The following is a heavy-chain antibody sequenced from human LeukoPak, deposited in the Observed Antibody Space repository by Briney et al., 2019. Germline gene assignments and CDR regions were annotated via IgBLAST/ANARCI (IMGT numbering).Heavy chain of an antibody. Sequence: SETLSLTCTVSGGSISSYYWSWIRQPPGKGLEWIGYIYYSGSTNYNPSLKSRVTISVDTSKNQFSLKLSSVTAADTAVYYCARGLWYYYDSSGYDYWGQGTLVTVSP. D-gene: IGHD3-22*01. CDR2: IYYSGST. CDR3: ARGLWYYYDSSGYDY. V-gene: IGHV4-59*01. J-gene: IGHJ4*02. CDR1: GGSISSYY.